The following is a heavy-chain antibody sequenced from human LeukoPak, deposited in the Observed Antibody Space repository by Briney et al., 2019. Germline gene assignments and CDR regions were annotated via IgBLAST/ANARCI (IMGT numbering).Heavy chain of an antibody. CDR2: IYYSGST. Sequence: SETLSLTCTVSGGSISSYYWSWIRQPPGKGLEWIGYIYYSGSTNYNPSLKSRVTISADTSKNQFSLKLSSVTAADTAVYYCARRGSSSWTRAFWFDPWGQGTLVTVSS. CDR1: GGSISSYY. CDR3: ARRGSSSWTRAFWFDP. D-gene: IGHD6-13*01. J-gene: IGHJ5*02. V-gene: IGHV4-59*08.